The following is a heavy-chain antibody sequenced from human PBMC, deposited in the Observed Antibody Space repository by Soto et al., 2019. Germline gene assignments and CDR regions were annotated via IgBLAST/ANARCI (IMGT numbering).Heavy chain of an antibody. CDR2: IIPIFGTA. D-gene: IGHD3-10*01. CDR1: GGTFSSYA. V-gene: IGHV1-69*01. CDR3: ARVSHHYDGSGDGG. J-gene: IGHJ3*01. Sequence: QVQLVQSGAEVKKPGSSVKVSCKASGGTFSSYAISWVRQAPGQGLEWMGGIIPIFGTANYAQKFQGRVTITADDSTSTACMERSSLRSEDTAVYYCARVSHHYDGSGDGGWGQGTMVTVSS.